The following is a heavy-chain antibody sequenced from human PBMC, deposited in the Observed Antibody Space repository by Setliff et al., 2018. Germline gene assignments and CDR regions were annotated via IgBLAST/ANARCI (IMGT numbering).Heavy chain of an antibody. V-gene: IGHV4-31*03. CDR2: IYYSGST. CDR3: ARAPRYFDPTGSYFDF. J-gene: IGHJ4*02. Sequence: PSETLSLTCTVSGGSISSGGYYWSWIRQHPGKGLEWIGYIYYSGSTYYNPSLKSRVTISVDTSKNQFSLKLTSVTAADTAVYYCARAPRYFDPTGSYFDFWGQGTLVTVSS. CDR1: GGSISSGGYY. D-gene: IGHD3-22*01.